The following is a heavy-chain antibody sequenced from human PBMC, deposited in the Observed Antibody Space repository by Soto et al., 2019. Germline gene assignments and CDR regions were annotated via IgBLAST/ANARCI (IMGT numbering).Heavy chain of an antibody. V-gene: IGHV1-3*01. Sequence: GASVKVSCKASGYTFTNNAMHWVRQAPGQRLEWMGWINAGTGSTKYSQKFQGRVTFTRDTSASTAYMDLSSLGSEDTAVYYCARDLVRGVRDYYYYYGMDVWGRGTTVTVSS. CDR3: ARDLVRGVRDYYYYYGMDV. CDR2: INAGTGST. D-gene: IGHD3-10*01. CDR1: GYTFTNNA. J-gene: IGHJ6*02.